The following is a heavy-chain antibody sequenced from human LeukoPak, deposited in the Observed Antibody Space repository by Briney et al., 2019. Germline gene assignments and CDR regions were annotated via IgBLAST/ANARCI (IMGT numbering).Heavy chain of an antibody. CDR1: GGSISSGDYY. D-gene: IGHD3-22*01. Sequence: SETLSLTCTVSGGSISSGDYYWSWIRQPPGKGLEWIGYIYYSGSTNYNPSLKSRVTISVDTSKNQFSLKLSSVTAADTAVYYCARTYYYDSSGYYFNWFDPWGQGTLVTVSS. J-gene: IGHJ5*02. CDR3: ARTYYYDSSGYYFNWFDP. CDR2: IYYSGST. V-gene: IGHV4-61*08.